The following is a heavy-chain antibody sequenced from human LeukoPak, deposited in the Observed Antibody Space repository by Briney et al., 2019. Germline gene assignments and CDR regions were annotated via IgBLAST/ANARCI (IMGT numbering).Heavy chain of an antibody. J-gene: IGHJ4*02. D-gene: IGHD3-10*01. CDR2: IDPSDSYT. CDR1: GYSFTSYW. Sequence: GESLKISCKGSGYSFTSYWISWVRQMPGKGLEWMGRIDPSDSYTNYSPSFQGHVTISADKSISTAHLQWSSLKASDTAMYYCASIDPGTSKNFDYWGQGTLVTVSS. CDR3: ASIDPGTSKNFDY. V-gene: IGHV5-10-1*01.